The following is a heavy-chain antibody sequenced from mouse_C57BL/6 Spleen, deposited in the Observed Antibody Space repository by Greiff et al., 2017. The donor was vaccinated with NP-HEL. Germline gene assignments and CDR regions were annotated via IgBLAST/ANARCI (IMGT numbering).Heavy chain of an antibody. Sequence: VQLQQSGPGLVKPSQSLSLTCSVTGYSITSGYYWNWIRQFPGNKLEWMGYISYDGSNNYNPSLKNRISITRDTSKNQFFLKLNSVTTEDTATYYCARGDGSRAMNYWGQGTSVTVSS. D-gene: IGHD1-1*01. CDR2: ISYDGSN. CDR1: GYSITSGYY. J-gene: IGHJ4*01. CDR3: ARGDGSRAMNY. V-gene: IGHV3-6*01.